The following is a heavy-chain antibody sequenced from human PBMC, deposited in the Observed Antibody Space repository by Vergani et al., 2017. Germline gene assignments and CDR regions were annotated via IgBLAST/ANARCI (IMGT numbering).Heavy chain of an antibody. CDR2: TYYSGST. CDR1: GGSISSGDYY. D-gene: IGHD3-10*01. CDR3: ARAVVQDYGSGSYYTQEYFQH. Sequence: QVQLQESGPGLVKPSQTLSLTCTVSGGSISSGDYYWSWIRQPPGKGLEWIGYTYYSGSTYYNPSLKSRVTISVDTSKNQFSLKRSSVTAADTAVYYCARAVVQDYGSGSYYTQEYFQHWGQGTLVTVSS. V-gene: IGHV4-30-4*08. J-gene: IGHJ1*01.